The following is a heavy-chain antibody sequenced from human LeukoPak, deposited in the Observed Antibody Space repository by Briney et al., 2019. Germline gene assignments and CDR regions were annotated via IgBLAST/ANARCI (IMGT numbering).Heavy chain of an antibody. CDR3: VKDRRGYSYGGLFDY. D-gene: IGHD5-18*01. Sequence: GGSLRLSCAASGFTFSSYAMSWVRQAPGKGLEWVSAISGSGGSTYYADSVKGRFTISRDNSKNTLYLQMNSLRAEDTAVYYCVKDRRGYSYGGLFDYWGQGTLVTVSS. CDR2: ISGSGGST. J-gene: IGHJ4*02. V-gene: IGHV3-23*01. CDR1: GFTFSSYA.